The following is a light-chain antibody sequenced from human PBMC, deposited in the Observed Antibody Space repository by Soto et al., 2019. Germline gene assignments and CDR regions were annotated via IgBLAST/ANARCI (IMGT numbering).Light chain of an antibody. J-gene: IGKJ1*01. CDR1: PSVTNF. V-gene: IGKV3-11*01. CDR2: GAF. CDR3: QHYRRNTWS. Sequence: EIVLTQSPATLSLSPGERATLSCRASPSVTNFLAWYQQKPGQAPRLLIYGAFNRATGIPARFSGSGSGTDFTLTISSLEPEDSATYFCQHYRRNTWSFGPGTKVDI.